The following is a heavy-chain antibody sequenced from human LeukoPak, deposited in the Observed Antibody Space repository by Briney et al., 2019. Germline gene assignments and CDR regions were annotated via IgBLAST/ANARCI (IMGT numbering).Heavy chain of an antibody. Sequence: PGGSLRLSCVASGFTFSKYWMTWVRQAPGKGLEWVANINQDESEKYYVDSVKGRFTISRDNAKNSLYLQMNGLRDGDTAVYYCAREQAEAFDVWGQGTMVIVSS. CDR1: GFTFSKYW. V-gene: IGHV3-7*01. J-gene: IGHJ3*01. CDR3: AREQAEAFDV. CDR2: INQDESEK.